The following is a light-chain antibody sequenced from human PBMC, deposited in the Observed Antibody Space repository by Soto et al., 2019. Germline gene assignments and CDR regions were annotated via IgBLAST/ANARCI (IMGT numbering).Light chain of an antibody. V-gene: IGKV3-20*01. CDR2: VTS. CDR1: QSVISNY. Sequence: EFVLTQSPGTLSLSPGERATLSCRASQSVISNYLAWYQQKPGQAPRLLIYVTSRRATGIPDRFSGSGSGTDFTLTISRLEPEDFAVYYCQHYGSSPPITFGQGTRLEI. J-gene: IGKJ5*01. CDR3: QHYGSSPPIT.